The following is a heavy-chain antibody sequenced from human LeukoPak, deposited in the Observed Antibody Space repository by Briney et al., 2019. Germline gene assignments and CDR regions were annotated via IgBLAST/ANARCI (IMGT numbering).Heavy chain of an antibody. CDR3: ARGGSMYDSGGRLGY. CDR1: GFTFSSYW. CDR2: INSDGTST. D-gene: IGHD3-22*01. J-gene: IGHJ4*02. V-gene: IGHV3-74*01. Sequence: PGGSLRLPCAASGFTFSSYWMHWVRQAPGKGLVWVSRINSDGTSTTYADSVKGRFTISRDNAKNTLYLQMNSLRAEDTAVYYCARGGSMYDSGGRLGYWGQGSLVTVSS.